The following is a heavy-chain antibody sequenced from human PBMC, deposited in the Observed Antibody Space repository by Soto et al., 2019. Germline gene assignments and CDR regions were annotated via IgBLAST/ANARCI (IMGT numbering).Heavy chain of an antibody. J-gene: IGHJ4*02. CDR1: GFTFSSYA. V-gene: IGHV3-23*01. Sequence: PGGSLRLSCAASGFTFSSYAMNWVRQAPGKGLEWVSSITTSGGSTWYADSVKGQFTISRDNSRNTLYLQMNGLRAEDTAIYYCARSLDGFNLWGQGILVTVSS. D-gene: IGHD5-12*01. CDR2: ITTSGGST. CDR3: ARSLDGFNL.